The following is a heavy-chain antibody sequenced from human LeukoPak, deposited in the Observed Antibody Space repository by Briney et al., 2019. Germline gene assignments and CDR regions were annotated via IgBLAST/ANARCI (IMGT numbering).Heavy chain of an antibody. J-gene: IGHJ5*02. D-gene: IGHD2-2*01. CDR2: ISTSSRYI. Sequence: GGSLRLSCAASGFTLSNYDMNWVRQAPGKGLEWVSSISTSSRYIYYEDSVRGRFTISRDDAKNSLYLEMNSLRAEDTAVYYCARADCSSSTCYLRRSWFDPWGQGTLVTVSS. CDR1: GFTLSNYD. CDR3: ARADCSSSTCYLRRSWFDP. V-gene: IGHV3-21*01.